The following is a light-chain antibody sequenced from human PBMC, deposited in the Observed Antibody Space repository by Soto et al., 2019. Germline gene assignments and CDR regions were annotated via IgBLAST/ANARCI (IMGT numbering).Light chain of an antibody. CDR1: QSVGRNY. CDR3: QQYASSPLT. J-gene: IGKJ4*01. Sequence: EIVLTQSPGTLSVSPGEKATLSCRASQSVGRNYLAWYQQKPGQAPRLLIYTASSRATGIPDRFSGSGSGTDFTLTISRLEPEDFEVYYCQQYASSPLTFGGGTKVET. V-gene: IGKV3-20*01. CDR2: TAS.